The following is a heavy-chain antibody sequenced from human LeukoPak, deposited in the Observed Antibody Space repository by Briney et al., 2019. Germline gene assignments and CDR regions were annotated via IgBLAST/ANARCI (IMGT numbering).Heavy chain of an antibody. CDR2: ISYDGSNK. CDR3: AKDNVAAAGRYFDY. Sequence: GGSLRLSCAASGFTFSDYGMHWVRQAPGKGLEWVALISYDGSNKYFADSVKGRFTISRDNSKNTLYLQMHSLRAEDTAVYYCAKDNVAAAGRYFDYWGQGTLVTVSS. D-gene: IGHD6-13*01. J-gene: IGHJ4*02. V-gene: IGHV3-30*18. CDR1: GFTFSDYG.